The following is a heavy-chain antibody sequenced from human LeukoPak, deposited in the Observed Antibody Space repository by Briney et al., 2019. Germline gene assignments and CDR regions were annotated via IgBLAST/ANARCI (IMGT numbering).Heavy chain of an antibody. Sequence: GGSLRLSCAASGFTFASYAMSWVRQAPGKGLEWVSTISGGIYYADSVKGRFTMSRDNSKNTVYLQMKSLRGEDTAIYYCAKKGGWGFHYMDVWGKGTTVTVSS. J-gene: IGHJ6*03. V-gene: IGHV3-23*01. CDR2: ISGGI. CDR3: AKKGGWGFHYMDV. CDR1: GFTFASYA. D-gene: IGHD3-16*01.